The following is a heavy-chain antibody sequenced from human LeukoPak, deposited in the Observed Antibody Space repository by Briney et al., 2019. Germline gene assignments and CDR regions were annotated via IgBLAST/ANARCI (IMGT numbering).Heavy chain of an antibody. CDR3: ARVVAAGTPGWFDP. Sequence: ASVKVSCKASGYTFTGYYMHWVRQAPGQGLEWMGRINPNSGGTNYAQKFQGRVIMTRDTSISTAYMELSRLRSDDTAVYYCARVVAAGTPGWFDPWGQGTLVTISS. D-gene: IGHD6-13*01. CDR2: INPNSGGT. CDR1: GYTFTGYY. J-gene: IGHJ5*02. V-gene: IGHV1-2*06.